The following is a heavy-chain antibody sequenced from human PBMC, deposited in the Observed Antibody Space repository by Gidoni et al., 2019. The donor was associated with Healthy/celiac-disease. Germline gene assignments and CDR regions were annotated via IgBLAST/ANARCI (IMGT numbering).Heavy chain of an antibody. Sequence: EVQLLESGGGLVQPGGSLRLSCAASGFTFSSYAMSWVRQAPGKGLEWVSAISGSGGSTYYADSVKGRFTISRDNSKNTLYLQMNSLRAEDTAVYYCAKHYNLQRQNYYYYYYMDVWGKGTTVTVSS. CDR1: GFTFSSYA. CDR3: AKHYNLQRQNYYYYYYMDV. V-gene: IGHV3-23*01. CDR2: ISGSGGST. D-gene: IGHD1-1*01. J-gene: IGHJ6*03.